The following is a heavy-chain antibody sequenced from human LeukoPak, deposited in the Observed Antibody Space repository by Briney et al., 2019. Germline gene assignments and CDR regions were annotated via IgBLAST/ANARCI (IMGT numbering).Heavy chain of an antibody. CDR3: ARDYYYDSSGYYYH. CDR2: ISWNSGSI. CDR1: GFTFDDYA. J-gene: IGHJ5*02. Sequence: GGSLRLSCAASGFTFDDYAMHWVRQAPGKGLEWVSGISWNSGSIGYADSVKGRFTISRDNAKNSLYLQMNSLRAEDTALYYCARDYYYDSSGYYYHWGQGTLVTVSS. D-gene: IGHD3-22*01. V-gene: IGHV3-9*01.